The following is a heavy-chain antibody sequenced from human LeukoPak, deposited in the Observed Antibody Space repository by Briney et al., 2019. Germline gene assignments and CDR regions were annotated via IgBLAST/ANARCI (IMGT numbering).Heavy chain of an antibody. CDR1: GFTFSSYS. J-gene: IGHJ4*02. CDR2: ISGSGGTT. Sequence: GGSLRLPCAVSGFTFSSYSMSWVRQAPGKGLEWVSGISGSGGTTYYADSVQGRFTISRDNSKNTLYVQMNSLRADDTAIYYCVKDSYYYDNSGYYYVKDHWGQGTLVTVSS. V-gene: IGHV3-23*01. CDR3: VKDSYYYDNSGYYYVKDH. D-gene: IGHD3-22*01.